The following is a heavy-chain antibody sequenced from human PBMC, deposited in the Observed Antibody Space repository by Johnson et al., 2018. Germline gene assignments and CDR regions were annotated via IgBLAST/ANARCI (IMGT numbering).Heavy chain of an antibody. Sequence: QVQLQESGPGLVKPSETLSLTCTVSGGSISSYYWSWIRQPPGKGLEWIGYIYYSGSTNYNPSLKSRVTISVDTSKNQFSLKRSSVTSADTAVYYCARVIPYYDSLTCYPPYYCYMDVWGKGTTVTVSS. D-gene: IGHD3-9*01. V-gene: IGHV4-59*01. CDR2: IYYSGST. CDR3: ARVIPYYDSLTCYPPYYCYMDV. J-gene: IGHJ6*03. CDR1: GGSISSYY.